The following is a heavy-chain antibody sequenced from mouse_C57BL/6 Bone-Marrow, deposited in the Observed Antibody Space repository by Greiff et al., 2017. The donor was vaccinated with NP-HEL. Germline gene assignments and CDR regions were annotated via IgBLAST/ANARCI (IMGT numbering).Heavy chain of an antibody. D-gene: IGHD1-1*01. CDR1: GFTFSNYW. V-gene: IGHV6-3*01. J-gene: IGHJ2*01. CDR2: IRLKSDNYAT. Sequence: EVKVVESGGGLVQPGGSMKLSCVASGFTFSNYWMNWVRQSPEKGLEWVAQIRLKSDNYATHYAESVKGRFTISRDDSKSSVYLQMNNLRAEDTGIYYCTGGVITTAADYWGQGTTLTVSS. CDR3: TGGVITTAADY.